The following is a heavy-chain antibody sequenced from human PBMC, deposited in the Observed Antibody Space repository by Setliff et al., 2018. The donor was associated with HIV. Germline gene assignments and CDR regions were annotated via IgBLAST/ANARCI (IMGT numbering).Heavy chain of an antibody. CDR2: IYPGDSDT. CDR3: AIRDRSLDFWSGYYQRDF. D-gene: IGHD3-3*01. V-gene: IGHV5-51*01. J-gene: IGHJ4*02. CDR1: GYIFTNYW. Sequence: GESLKISCKGSGYIFTNYWIGWVRQMPGKGLEWMGIIYPGDSDTRYSPSFQGQVTISADRSITTAYVQWSSLKASDTAMYYCAIRDRSLDFWSGYYQRDFRSQGTLVTVSS.